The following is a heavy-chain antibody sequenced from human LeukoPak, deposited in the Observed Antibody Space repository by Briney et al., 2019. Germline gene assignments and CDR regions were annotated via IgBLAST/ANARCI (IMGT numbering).Heavy chain of an antibody. CDR1: GXXFSTYA. V-gene: IGHV3-23*01. CDR3: ARGNFRRDGYNFDY. J-gene: IGHJ4*02. CDR2: IXGSXGGT. D-gene: IGHD5-24*01. Sequence: GGSLRLSCAASGXXFSTYAMXWXXXAPXXXXXXXXXIXGSXGGTYYAXSVKGRFTISRDNSKNTLYLQMNSLRAEDTAVFYCARGNFRRDGYNFDYWGQGTLVTVSS.